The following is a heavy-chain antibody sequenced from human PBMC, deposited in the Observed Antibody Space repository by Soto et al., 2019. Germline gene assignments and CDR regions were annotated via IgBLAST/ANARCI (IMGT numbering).Heavy chain of an antibody. D-gene: IGHD1-7*01. CDR1: GGTFSSYA. V-gene: IGHV1-69*06. CDR2: LIPIFGTA. Sequence: SVKVSCKASGGTFSSYAMSWVRPAPGQGLECMVGLIPIFGTANSAQKFQGRVTITAAKSRSTAYTQLSNLRSEDTAVYYCARSRPNNLNYVWYFDYWGQGTLVTVSS. J-gene: IGHJ4*02. CDR3: ARSRPNNLNYVWYFDY.